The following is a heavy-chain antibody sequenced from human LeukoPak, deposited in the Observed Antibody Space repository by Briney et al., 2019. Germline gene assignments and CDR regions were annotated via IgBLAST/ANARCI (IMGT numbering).Heavy chain of an antibody. Sequence: PSETLSLTCTVSGGSIRSSSYYWGWIRQPPGKGLEWIGSIYYSGSTYYNPSLKSRVTISVDTSKNQFSLKLSSVTAADTAVYYCATLSDFQIDYWGQGTLVTVSS. CDR1: GGSIRSSSYY. J-gene: IGHJ4*02. D-gene: IGHD2-21*02. CDR3: ATLSDFQIDY. V-gene: IGHV4-39*01. CDR2: IYYSGST.